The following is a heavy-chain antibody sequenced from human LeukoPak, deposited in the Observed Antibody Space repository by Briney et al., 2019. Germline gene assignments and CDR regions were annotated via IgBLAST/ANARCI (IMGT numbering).Heavy chain of an antibody. Sequence: PGGSLRLSCAASGFSFSTYAMSWVRQAPGKGLEWVSGICGNDGKTYYADSVKGRFTISRDNSKNTLHLQMNSLKAEGTALYYCAKDTGGSCYSAIAYWGQGALVTVST. CDR1: GFSFSTYA. CDR3: AKDTGGSCYSAIAY. V-gene: IGHV3-23*01. D-gene: IGHD2-15*01. CDR2: ICGNDGKT. J-gene: IGHJ4*02.